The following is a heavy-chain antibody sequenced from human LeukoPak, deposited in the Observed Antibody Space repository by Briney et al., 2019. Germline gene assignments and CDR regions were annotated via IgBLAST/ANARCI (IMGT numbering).Heavy chain of an antibody. CDR2: IKQDASQE. Sequence: GGSLRLSCAASGFTFSSYWMSWVRQAPGKGPEWVAHIKQDASQEDHVDSVKGRFTISRDNAKNSLYLQMNSLRAEDTAVYYCAKWGPYDILTGRINWGQGTLVTVSS. D-gene: IGHD3-9*01. V-gene: IGHV3-7*01. J-gene: IGHJ4*02. CDR1: GFTFSSYW. CDR3: AKWGPYDILTGRIN.